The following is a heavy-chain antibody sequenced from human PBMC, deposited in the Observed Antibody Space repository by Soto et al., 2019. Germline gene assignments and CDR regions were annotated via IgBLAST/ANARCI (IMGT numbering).Heavy chain of an antibody. Sequence: SETLSLTCAVYGGSFSGYYWSWIRQPPGKGLEWIGEINHSGSTNYNPSLKSRVTISVDTSKNQFSLKLSSVTAADTAVYYCARVMITFGGVPLTHYFDYWGPGALVTVSS. V-gene: IGHV4-34*01. CDR1: GGSFSGYY. J-gene: IGHJ4*02. CDR2: INHSGST. D-gene: IGHD3-16*01. CDR3: ARVMITFGGVPLTHYFDY.